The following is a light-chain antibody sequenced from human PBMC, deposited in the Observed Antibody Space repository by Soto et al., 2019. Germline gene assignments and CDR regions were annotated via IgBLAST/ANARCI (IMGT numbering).Light chain of an antibody. CDR1: QRVSSSY. Sequence: EIVLTQSPGTLSLSPGERATLSCRASQRVSSSYLAWYHHKPGQAPRLLIYGASSRATAIPDRFSGSGAGTDFPLSISRLEHEDFAMYSCQHEGSSPHTLGQGTHLEIK. J-gene: IGKJ2*01. V-gene: IGKV3-20*01. CDR2: GAS. CDR3: QHEGSSPHT.